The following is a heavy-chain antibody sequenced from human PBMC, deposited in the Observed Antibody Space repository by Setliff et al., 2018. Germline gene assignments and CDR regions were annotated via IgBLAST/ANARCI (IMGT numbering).Heavy chain of an antibody. J-gene: IGHJ3*02. Sequence: GASVKVSCKASGYTFTNYGISWVRQAPGQGLEWMGWISASNGNTNSAQKLQGRVTMTTDTSTSTAYMELRGLRSDDTAVHYCARDSPTVVTHIRAFDIWGQGTMVTVSS. CDR2: ISASNGNT. CDR1: GYTFTNYG. CDR3: ARDSPTVVTHIRAFDI. D-gene: IGHD4-17*01. V-gene: IGHV1-18*01.